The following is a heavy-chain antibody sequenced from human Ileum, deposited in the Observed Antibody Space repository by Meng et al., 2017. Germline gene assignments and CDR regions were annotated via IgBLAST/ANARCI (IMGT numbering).Heavy chain of an antibody. CDR1: GFTFSNYA. Sequence: GESLKISCQGFGFTFSNYAMNWVRQAPGKGLEWVSTISGSVDRTNYPDSVKGRFTISRDNSNNTLYLQMNTLRAEDTAIYYCAKGRAFSMATACDYWGQGTLVTVSS. D-gene: IGHD3-10*01. CDR2: ISGSVDRT. V-gene: IGHV3-23*01. J-gene: IGHJ4*02. CDR3: AKGRAFSMATACDY.